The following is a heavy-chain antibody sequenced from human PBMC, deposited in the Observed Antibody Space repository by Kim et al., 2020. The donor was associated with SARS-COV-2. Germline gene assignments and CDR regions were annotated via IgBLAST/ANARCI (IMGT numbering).Heavy chain of an antibody. J-gene: IGHJ4*02. CDR2: ISSNGGTT. V-gene: IGHV3-74*01. CDR3: AKLYWSGGSSPPLDY. D-gene: IGHD2-15*01. Sequence: GGSLRLSCAASGFTFSDYSMHWVRQAPGKGLEWVSGISSNGGTTSYADSVKGRFTISRDNAKNTLYLQMNSLRAEDTAVYYCAKLYWSGGSSPPLDYWGQGTLVTVSS. CDR1: GFTFSDYS.